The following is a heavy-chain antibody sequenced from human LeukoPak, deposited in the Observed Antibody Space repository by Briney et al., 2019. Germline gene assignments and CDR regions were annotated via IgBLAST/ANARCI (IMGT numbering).Heavy chain of an antibody. CDR3: ARDGDKSWSGYSSDWYFDL. V-gene: IGHV4-59*02. J-gene: IGHJ2*01. Sequence: SETLSLTCTVSGGSVSGYYWSWVRQPPGKGLEWIGYIYYSGSTNYNPSLKSRVTMSVDTSKNQFSLKLSSVTAADTAVYYCARDGDKSWSGYSSDWYFDLWGRGTLVTVSS. CDR1: GGSVSGYY. CDR2: IYYSGST. D-gene: IGHD3-3*01.